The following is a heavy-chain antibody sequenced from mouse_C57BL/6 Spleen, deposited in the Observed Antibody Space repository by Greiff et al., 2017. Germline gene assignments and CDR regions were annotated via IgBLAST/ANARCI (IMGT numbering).Heavy chain of an antibody. CDR1: GYTFPSYW. Sequence: QVQLQQPGAELVKPGASVKLSCKASGYTFPSYWMQWVKQRPGQGLEWIGEIDPSDSYTNYNQKFKGKATLTVDTSSSPAYMQLSSLTSEDSAVYYCARAGGRGYYFDYWGQGTTLTVSS. J-gene: IGHJ2*01. CDR3: ARAGGRGYYFDY. CDR2: IDPSDSYT. V-gene: IGHV1-50*01.